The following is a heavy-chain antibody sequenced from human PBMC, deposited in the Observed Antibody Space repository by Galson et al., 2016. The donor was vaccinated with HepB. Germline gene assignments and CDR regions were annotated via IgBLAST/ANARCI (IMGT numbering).Heavy chain of an antibody. Sequence: SLRLSCADSGFIFSSYEINWVRQAPGKGLEWVSYINSGGNIKYYADSVKGRFTISRDNAKNSVYLHMNSLRAEDTGVYYCATRDDLYRGFWGQGTLVTVSS. D-gene: IGHD5-24*01. CDR1: GFIFSSYE. J-gene: IGHJ4*02. V-gene: IGHV3-48*03. CDR2: INSGGNIK. CDR3: ATRDDLYRGF.